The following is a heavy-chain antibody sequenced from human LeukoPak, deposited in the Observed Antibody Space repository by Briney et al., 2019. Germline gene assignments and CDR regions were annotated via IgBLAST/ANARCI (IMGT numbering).Heavy chain of an antibody. CDR3: TRGPTQLWLYYGMDV. Sequence: GGSLRLSCAASGFTFSGSAIHWVRQAPGKGLEWVSVISRDGSGTYYADSVKGRFTISRDNSKNTVYLQMNSLEPDDTAVYYCTRGPTQLWLYYGMDVWGQGTTVTVSS. D-gene: IGHD5-18*01. CDR2: ISRDGSGT. CDR1: GFTFSGSA. V-gene: IGHV3-30*04. J-gene: IGHJ6*02.